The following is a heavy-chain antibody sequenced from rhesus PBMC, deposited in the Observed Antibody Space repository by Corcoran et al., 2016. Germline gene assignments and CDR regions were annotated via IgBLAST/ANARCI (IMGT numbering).Heavy chain of an antibody. CDR2: IYGSSGIN. Sequence: QVQLPESGPGLVQPSETLSLTCAVSGGSFSISWWGWIPQPPGKGLEWIGSIYGSSGINEYNPSLKSRATISRDTSKNQFSLKLSSVTAADTAVYYCARVPRAFDFWGQGLRVTVSS. CDR1: GGSFSISW. V-gene: IGHV4-160*01. J-gene: IGHJ3*01. CDR3: ARVPRAFDF.